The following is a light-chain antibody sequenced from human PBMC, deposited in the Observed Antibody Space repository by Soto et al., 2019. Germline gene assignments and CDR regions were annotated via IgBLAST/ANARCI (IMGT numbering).Light chain of an antibody. CDR3: QTWGTVIQV. J-gene: IGLJ2*01. Sequence: QPVLTQSPSASASLGASVKLTCTLSSGHSSYAIAWHQQQPEKGPRYLMTLNSDGSHSKGDGIPDRFSGSSSGAERYRTISSLQSEDEADYYCQTWGTVIQVFGEGTKLTVL. V-gene: IGLV4-69*01. CDR2: LNSDGSH. CDR1: SGHSSYA.